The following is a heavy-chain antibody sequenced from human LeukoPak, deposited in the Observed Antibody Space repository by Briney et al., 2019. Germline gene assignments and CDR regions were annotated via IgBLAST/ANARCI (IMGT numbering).Heavy chain of an antibody. CDR3: ARSYYYGSGSYYK. D-gene: IGHD3-10*01. Sequence: SETLSLTCAVSGYSISSGYYWGWIRQPPGKGLEWIGSIYHSGSTYYNPSLKSRVTISVDTSKNQSSLKLSSVTAADPAVYYCARSYYYGSGSYYKWGQGTLVTVSS. CDR2: IYHSGST. V-gene: IGHV4-38-2*01. CDR1: GYSISSGYY. J-gene: IGHJ4*02.